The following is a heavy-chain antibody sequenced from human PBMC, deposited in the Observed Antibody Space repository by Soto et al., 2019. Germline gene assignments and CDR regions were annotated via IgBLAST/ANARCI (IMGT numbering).Heavy chain of an antibody. CDR2: IYWDDAK. V-gene: IGHV2-5*02. D-gene: IGHD3-16*01. CDR1: GFSLSTSGVG. Sequence: QITLKESGPTLVKPTQTLTLTCTFSGFSLSTSGVGVGWIRQPPGKALEWVALIYWDDAKEYSPSLKSRLTTPKATPKNQVALTLTHLEPGDTATYYCAHKGGGDRILDYWGQGTLVTVSS. CDR3: AHKGGGDRILDY. J-gene: IGHJ4*02.